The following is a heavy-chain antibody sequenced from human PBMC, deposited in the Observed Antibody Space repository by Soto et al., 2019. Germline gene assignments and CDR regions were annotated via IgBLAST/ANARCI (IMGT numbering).Heavy chain of an antibody. Sequence: QVQLVQSGAEVKKPGASVKVSCKASGYTFTSYYMHWVRQAPGQGLEWMGIINPSGGSTSCAQKFQGRVTMSRDTSTSTGCTELSSLRSEDRAVYYCARAEITPGYYGMAVWCQRTTDTVSS. CDR1: GYTFTSYY. V-gene: IGHV1-46*01. CDR2: INPSGGST. CDR3: ARAEITPGYYGMAV. J-gene: IGHJ6*02.